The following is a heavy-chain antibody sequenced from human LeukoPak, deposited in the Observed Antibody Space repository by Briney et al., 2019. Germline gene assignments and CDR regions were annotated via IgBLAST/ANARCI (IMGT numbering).Heavy chain of an antibody. J-gene: IGHJ6*02. V-gene: IGHV3-30*04. Sequence: GGSLRLSCAASGFTFSSYEMNWVRQAPGKWLEWVALISSNGKNKDYADSVKGRFTISRDNSKNTLYLQMNSLRAEDTAVYYCARPMYYYDSSGSLAVWGQGTTVTVTS. CDR2: ISSNGKNK. D-gene: IGHD3-22*01. CDR1: GFTFSSYE. CDR3: ARPMYYYDSSGSLAV.